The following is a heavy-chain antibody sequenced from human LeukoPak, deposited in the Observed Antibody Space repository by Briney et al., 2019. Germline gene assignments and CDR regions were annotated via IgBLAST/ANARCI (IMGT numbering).Heavy chain of an antibody. CDR2: LYSGGNT. D-gene: IGHD3-3*01. CDR1: GFTVSSNY. J-gene: IGHJ4*02. CDR3: ARVSGFRVY. V-gene: IGHV3-53*01. Sequence: GGSLRLSCAASGFTVSSNYMSWVRQAPGKRLEWVSVLYSGGNTYYTDSVKGRFTISRDNSKNTLYLQMNSLRGEDTAVYYCARVSGFRVYWGQGTLVTVS.